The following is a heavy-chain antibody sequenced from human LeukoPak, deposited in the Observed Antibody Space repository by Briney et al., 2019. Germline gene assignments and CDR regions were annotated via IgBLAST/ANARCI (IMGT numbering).Heavy chain of an antibody. J-gene: IGHJ3*02. Sequence: ASVKVSCKASGGTFSSYAISWVRQAPGQGLEWMGGIIPIFGTANYAQKFQGRVTITTDESTSTAYIELSSLRSEDTAVYYCARDPEYYYDSSGPGAFDIWGQGTMVTVSS. D-gene: IGHD3-22*01. CDR2: IIPIFGTA. CDR1: GGTFSSYA. CDR3: ARDPEYYYDSSGPGAFDI. V-gene: IGHV1-69*05.